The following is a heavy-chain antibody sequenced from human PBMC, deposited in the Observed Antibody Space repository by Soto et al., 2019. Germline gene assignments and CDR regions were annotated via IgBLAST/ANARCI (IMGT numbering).Heavy chain of an antibody. J-gene: IGHJ6*03. Sequence: SETLSLTCAVYGGSFSGYYWSWIRQPPGKGLEWIGEINHSGSTNYNPSLKSRVTISVDTSKNQFSLKLSSVTAADTAVYYCARRRGQQLDAYYYYYMDVWGKGTTVTVSS. CDR2: INHSGST. CDR3: ARRRGQQLDAYYYYYMDV. D-gene: IGHD6-13*01. CDR1: GGSFSGYY. V-gene: IGHV4-34*01.